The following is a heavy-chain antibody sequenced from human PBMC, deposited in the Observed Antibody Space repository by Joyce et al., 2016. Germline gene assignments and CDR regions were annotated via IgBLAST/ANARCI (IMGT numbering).Heavy chain of an antibody. Sequence: EVQLVESGGGLVKPGGSLRLSCAACGVTFRRYSMSWVRQAPGKGLECVSSLSSSSSYIKYTDSVKGRFTISRDNAKNSLYLQMNSLRVEDTAVYYCARSSYTNGIFDYWGQGTLVTVSS. D-gene: IGHD2-8*01. CDR1: GVTFRRYS. CDR2: LSSSSSYI. J-gene: IGHJ4*02. CDR3: ARSSYTNGIFDY. V-gene: IGHV3-21*01.